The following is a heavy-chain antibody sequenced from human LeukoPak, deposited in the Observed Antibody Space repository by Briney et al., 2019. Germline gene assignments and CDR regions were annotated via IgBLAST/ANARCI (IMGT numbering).Heavy chain of an antibody. V-gene: IGHV3-23*01. CDR3: AKPDRASITMIVVVITFDY. D-gene: IGHD3-22*01. CDR1: GFTFSSYA. J-gene: IGHJ4*02. CDR2: ISGSGGST. Sequence: GGSVRLSCAASGFTFSSYAMSWVRQAPGKGLEWVSAISGSGGSTYYADSVKGRFTISRDNSKNTLYLQMNSLRAEDTAVYYCAKPDRASITMIVVVITFDYWGQGTLVTVSS.